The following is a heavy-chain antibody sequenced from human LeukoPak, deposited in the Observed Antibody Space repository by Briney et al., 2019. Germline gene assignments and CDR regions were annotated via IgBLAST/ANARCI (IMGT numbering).Heavy chain of an antibody. CDR3: ARDTRYSYGLFDS. D-gene: IGHD5-18*01. CDR2: INPNSGGT. V-gene: IGHV1-2*02. Sequence: ASVKVSCKASGYTFTDYYIHWVRQAPGQGLEWMGWINPNSGGTNYAQKFQGRVTMTRDTSISTAYIELNRLRSDDTAVYYCARDTRYSYGLFDSWGQGTLVTVSS. J-gene: IGHJ4*02. CDR1: GYTFTDYY.